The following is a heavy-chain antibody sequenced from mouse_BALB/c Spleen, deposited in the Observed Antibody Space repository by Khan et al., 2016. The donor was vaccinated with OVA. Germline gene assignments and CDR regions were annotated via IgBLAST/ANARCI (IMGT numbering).Heavy chain of an antibody. V-gene: IGHV2-6-4*01. D-gene: IGHD2-14*01. J-gene: IGHJ4*01. CDR2: IWGGGGT. CDR3: ARAYYRYDGYYVMDY. CDR1: GFSLSRYN. Sequence: QVQLKQSGPGLVAPSQSLSITCTVSGFSLSRYNIHWVRQPLGKGLEWLGMIWGGGGTDYNSTLKSRLSISKDNSKSQVFLKLNSLQADDTAMYYCARAYYRYDGYYVMDYWGQGTSVTVSS.